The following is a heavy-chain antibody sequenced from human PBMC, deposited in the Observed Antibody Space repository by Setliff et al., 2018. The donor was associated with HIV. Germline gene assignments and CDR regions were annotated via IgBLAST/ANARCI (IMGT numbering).Heavy chain of an antibody. J-gene: IGHJ6*02. D-gene: IGHD2-2*01. CDR3: ARGHCSGTNCYGVDYYAVDV. CDR1: GGSISSDNW. Sequence: LSLTCAVSGGSISSDNWWTWVRQAPGKGLEWIGEIYHSEYTNYNPSLKSRVSMSVDKSKNQFSVKLTSVTAADTAVYYCARGHCSGTNCYGVDYYAVDVWGQGTTVTVSS. CDR2: IYHSEYT. V-gene: IGHV4-4*02.